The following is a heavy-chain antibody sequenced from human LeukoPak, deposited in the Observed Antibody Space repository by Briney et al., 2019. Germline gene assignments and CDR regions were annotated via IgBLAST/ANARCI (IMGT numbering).Heavy chain of an antibody. CDR3: AKPQEDYGDYTEEGDAFDI. CDR2: IRYDGSNK. Sequence: PGGSLRLSCAASGFTVSSNYMSWVRQAPGKGLEWVAFIRYDGSNKYYADSVKGRFTISRDNSKNTLYLQMNSLRAEDTAVYYCAKPQEDYGDYTEEGDAFDIWGQGTMVTVSS. J-gene: IGHJ3*02. CDR1: GFTVSSNY. V-gene: IGHV3-30*02. D-gene: IGHD4-17*01.